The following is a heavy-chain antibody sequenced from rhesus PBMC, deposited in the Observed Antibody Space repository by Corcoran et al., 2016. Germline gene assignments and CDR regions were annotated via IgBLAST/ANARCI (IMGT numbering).Heavy chain of an antibody. D-gene: IGHD2-39*02. CDR3: AKVPQYCSGGVCHWYFDI. CDR1: GYSFTSYW. J-gene: IGHJ2*01. CDR2: IDPSDSDA. Sequence: EVQLVQSGAEVKRPGESLKISCKTSGYSFTSYWISWVRQMPGKGLEWVGAIDPSDSDASYRPSFQGQVTISADKSISTAYLQWSSLKASDSATYYCAKVPQYCSGGVCHWYFDIWGPGTPITISS. V-gene: IGHV5-2*01.